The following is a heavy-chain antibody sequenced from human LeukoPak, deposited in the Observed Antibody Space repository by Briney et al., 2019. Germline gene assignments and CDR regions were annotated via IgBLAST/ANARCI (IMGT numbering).Heavy chain of an antibody. J-gene: IGHJ1*01. V-gene: IGHV3-74*01. Sequence: GGSLRLSCAASGFTFSNYWMHWVRQAPGKGLVWVSRIKSDGRTNYSDSVKDRFTISRDNAKNTVSLQMNSLRAEDTGVYYCARAPSEIGGYYPEYFRHWGQGTLVTVSS. CDR1: GFTFSNYW. CDR2: IKSDGRT. D-gene: IGHD3-22*01. CDR3: ARAPSEIGGYYPEYFRH.